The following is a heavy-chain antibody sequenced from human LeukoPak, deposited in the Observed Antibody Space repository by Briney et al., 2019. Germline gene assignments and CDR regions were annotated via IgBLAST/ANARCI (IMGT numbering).Heavy chain of an antibody. CDR2: ISSSGSTI. J-gene: IGHJ2*01. V-gene: IGHV3-48*03. CDR3: ARDQEQQLVLWYCDL. D-gene: IGHD6-13*01. Sequence: PGGSLRLSCAASGVTFSSYEMNWVRQGPGKRLEWVSYISSSGSTIYYADSVKGRFTISRDNAKNSLYLQMSSLRAEDTAIYYCARDQEQQLVLWYCDLWGRGTLVTVSS. CDR1: GVTFSSYE.